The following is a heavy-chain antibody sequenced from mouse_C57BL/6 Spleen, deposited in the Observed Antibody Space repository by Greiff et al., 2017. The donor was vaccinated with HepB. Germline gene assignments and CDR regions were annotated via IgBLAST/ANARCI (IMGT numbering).Heavy chain of an antibody. D-gene: IGHD1-1*01. CDR2: IDPNSGGT. CDR3: AGGYGSSYYWFAY. J-gene: IGHJ3*01. CDR1: GYTFTSYW. V-gene: IGHV1-72*01. Sequence: VKLQQPGAELVKPGASVKLSCQASGYTFTSYWMHWVKQRPGRGLEWIGRIDPNSGGTKYNEKFKSKATLTVDKPSSTAYMQLSSLTSEDSAVYYCAGGYGSSYYWFAYWGQGTLVTVSA.